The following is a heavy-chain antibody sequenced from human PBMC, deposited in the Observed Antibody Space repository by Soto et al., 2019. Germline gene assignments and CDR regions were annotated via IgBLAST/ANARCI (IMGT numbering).Heavy chain of an antibody. J-gene: IGHJ4*02. CDR3: ARERGITGTLGVDY. V-gene: IGHV4-39*07. CDR1: GGSISSSSYY. Sequence: SETLSLTCTVSGGSISSSSYYWGWIRQPPGKGLEWIGSIYYSGSTYYNPSLKSRVTISVDTSKNQFSLNLSSVTAADTAVYYCARERGITGTLGVDYWGQGTLVTVSS. CDR2: IYYSGST. D-gene: IGHD1-7*01.